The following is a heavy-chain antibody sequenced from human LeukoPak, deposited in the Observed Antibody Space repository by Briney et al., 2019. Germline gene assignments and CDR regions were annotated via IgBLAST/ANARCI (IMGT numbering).Heavy chain of an antibody. Sequence: KPSETLSLTCTVSGGSISSYYWSWIRQPPGKGLEWIGYIYYSGSTNYNPSLKSRVTISVDTSKNQFSLKLSSVTAADTAVYYCARLNIAVAGKTFDYWGQGTLVTVSS. CDR1: GGSISSYY. J-gene: IGHJ4*02. D-gene: IGHD6-19*01. CDR2: IYYSGST. V-gene: IGHV4-59*01. CDR3: ARLNIAVAGKTFDY.